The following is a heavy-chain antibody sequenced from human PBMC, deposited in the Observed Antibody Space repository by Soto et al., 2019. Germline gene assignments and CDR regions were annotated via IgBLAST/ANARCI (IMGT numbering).Heavy chain of an antibody. Sequence: VASVKVSCKASGGTFSSYAISWVRQAPGQGLEWMGGIIPIFGTANYAQKFQGRVTITADESTSTAYMELSSLRSEDTAVYYCARDDSSGYSTWGQGTLVTVSS. CDR3: ARDDSSGYST. D-gene: IGHD3-22*01. CDR1: GGTFSSYA. CDR2: IIPIFGTA. J-gene: IGHJ5*02. V-gene: IGHV1-69*13.